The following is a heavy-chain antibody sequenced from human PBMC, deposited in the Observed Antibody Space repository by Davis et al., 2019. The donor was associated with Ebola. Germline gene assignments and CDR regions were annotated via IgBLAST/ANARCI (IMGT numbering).Heavy chain of an antibody. D-gene: IGHD1-1*01. Sequence: SSVTVSRQASVCTFSSYAISWARQPPGQGLEWMGGTIPIFGTANYAQKFQGRVTITADKSTSTAYMELSSLRSEDTAVYYCARDAVQLFNYYCDYWGQGTLVSVSS. CDR2: TIPIFGTA. CDR3: ARDAVQLFNYYCDY. V-gene: IGHV1-69*06. J-gene: IGHJ4*02. CDR1: VCTFSSYA.